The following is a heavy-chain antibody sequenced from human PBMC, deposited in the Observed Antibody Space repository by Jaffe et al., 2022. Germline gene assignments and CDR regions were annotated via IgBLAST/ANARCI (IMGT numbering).Heavy chain of an antibody. CDR2: ISGSGGST. Sequence: EVQLLESGGGLVQPGGSLRLSCAASGFTFSSYAMTWVRQAPGKGLEWVSTISGSGGSTYYADSVKGRFTISRDNSKNTLYLQMNSLRAEDTAVYYCAKALGYCSGGSCYSAVDYWGQGTLVTVSS. V-gene: IGHV3-23*01. CDR1: GFTFSSYA. J-gene: IGHJ4*02. CDR3: AKALGYCSGGSCYSAVDY. D-gene: IGHD2-15*01.